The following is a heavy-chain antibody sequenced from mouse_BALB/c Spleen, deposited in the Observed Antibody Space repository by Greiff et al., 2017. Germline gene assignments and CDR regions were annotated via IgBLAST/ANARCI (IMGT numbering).Heavy chain of an antibody. V-gene: IGHV1S81*02. Sequence: QVQLKQPGAELVKPGASVKLSCKASGYTFTSYWMHWVKQRPGQGLEWIGEINPSNGRTNYNEKFKSKATLTVDKSSSTAYMQLSSLTSEDSAVYYCAREVPRGYFDYWGQGTTLTVSS. CDR2: INPSNGRT. CDR3: AREVPRGYFDY. D-gene: IGHD3-1*01. J-gene: IGHJ2*01. CDR1: GYTFTSYW.